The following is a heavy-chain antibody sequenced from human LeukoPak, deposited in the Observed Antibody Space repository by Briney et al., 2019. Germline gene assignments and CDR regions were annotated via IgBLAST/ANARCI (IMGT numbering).Heavy chain of an antibody. CDR2: IYYSGST. D-gene: IGHD1-20*01. V-gene: IGHV4-59*12. J-gene: IGHJ6*03. CDR3: ARDVGITGNFYNYMDV. CDR1: GGSISSYY. Sequence: KASETLSLTCTVSGGSISSYYWSWIRQPPGKGLEWIGYIYYSGSTNYNPSLKSRVTISVDTSKNQFSLKLSSVTAADTAVYYCARDVGITGNFYNYMDVWGKGTTVTVSS.